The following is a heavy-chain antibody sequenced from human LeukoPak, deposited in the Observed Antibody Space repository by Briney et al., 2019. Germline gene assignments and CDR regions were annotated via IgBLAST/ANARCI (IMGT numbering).Heavy chain of an antibody. CDR1: GFTFSSYW. CDR3: ARDGQYYFDTPGLYGGLNL. D-gene: IGHD3-22*01. V-gene: IGHV3-74*01. CDR2: INSDGSQP. J-gene: IGHJ4*02. Sequence: GGSLRLSCAASGFTFSSYWMHWVRQAPGKGLVWVSRINSDGSQPNYADSVKGRFTISRDNAENTLYLQMDSLRAEDTAVYYCARDGQYYFDTPGLYGGLNLWGQGALVTVSS.